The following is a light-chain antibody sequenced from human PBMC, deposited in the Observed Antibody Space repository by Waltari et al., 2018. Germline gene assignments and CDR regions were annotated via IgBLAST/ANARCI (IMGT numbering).Light chain of an antibody. Sequence: AIQLTQSPSSLSAFVGDSVTMTCRASEGIVTSLAWYQQKPGEAPKLLIFAVSTLQNGVPSRFSGSGSGTGFTLTISSLQPEDFATYYCQQFWSYPLTFGGGTKVEIK. V-gene: IGKV1-13*02. CDR3: QQFWSYPLT. CDR2: AVS. J-gene: IGKJ4*01. CDR1: EGIVTS.